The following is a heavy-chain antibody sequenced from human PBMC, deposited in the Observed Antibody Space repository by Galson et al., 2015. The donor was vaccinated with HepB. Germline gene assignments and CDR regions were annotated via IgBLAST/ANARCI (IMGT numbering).Heavy chain of an antibody. CDR1: GYTFSSYS. CDR3: ARGALVAVVTANLNNWFDP. D-gene: IGHD2-15*01. V-gene: IGHV1-18*01. Sequence: SVKVSCKASGYTFSSYSIAWVRQAPGQGLEWMGWINAYDSSTNYAQNLQGRVTMTTETSTTTAYMELRSLRSDDTAVYYCARGALVAVVTANLNNWFDPRGQGTLVTVSS. CDR2: INAYDSST. J-gene: IGHJ5*02.